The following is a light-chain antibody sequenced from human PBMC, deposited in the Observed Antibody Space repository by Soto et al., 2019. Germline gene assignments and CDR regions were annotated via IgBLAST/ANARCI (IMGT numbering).Light chain of an antibody. J-gene: IGLJ1*01. CDR2: DVS. V-gene: IGLV2-11*01. Sequence: QSVLTQPRSVSGSPGQSVTISCTGTSSDVGGYNYVSWYQQHPGKAPKLMIYDVSKRPSGVPDRFSGSKSGNTASLTISGLQAEDEADYYCCSKTATSKVFGTGTKLTVL. CDR1: SSDVGGYNY. CDR3: CSKTATSKV.